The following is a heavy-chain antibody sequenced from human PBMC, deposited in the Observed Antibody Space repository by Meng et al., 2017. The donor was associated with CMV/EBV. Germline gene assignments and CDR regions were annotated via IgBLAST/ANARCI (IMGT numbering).Heavy chain of an antibody. Sequence: ISSSNWWSWVRQPPGKGLEWIGEIYHSGSTDYNPSLKSRVTISVDKSKNQFSLKLSSVTAAGTAVYYCASWAPAIAAAGSTLAVFDYWGQGTLVTVSS. CDR2: IYHSGST. V-gene: IGHV4-4*02. D-gene: IGHD6-13*01. CDR3: ASWAPAIAAAGSTLAVFDY. J-gene: IGHJ4*02. CDR1: ISSSNW.